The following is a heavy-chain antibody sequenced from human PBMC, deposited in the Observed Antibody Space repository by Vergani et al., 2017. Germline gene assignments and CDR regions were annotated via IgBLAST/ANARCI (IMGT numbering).Heavy chain of an antibody. CDR2: INPSGGST. CDR1: GYTFTGYY. Sequence: QVQLVQSGAEVKKPGASVKVSCKASGYTFTGYYMHWVRQAPGQGLEWMGWINPSGGSTSYAQKFQGRVTMTRDTSTSTVYMELSSLRSEDTAVYYCARGIVGATPAYYFDYWGQGTLVTVSS. D-gene: IGHD1-26*01. J-gene: IGHJ4*02. V-gene: IGHV1-46*03. CDR3: ARGIVGATPAYYFDY.